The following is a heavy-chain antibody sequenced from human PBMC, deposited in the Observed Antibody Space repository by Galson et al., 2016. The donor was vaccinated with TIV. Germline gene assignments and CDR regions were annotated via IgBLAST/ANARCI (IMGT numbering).Heavy chain of an antibody. V-gene: IGHV1-2*06. CDR3: ARGSIAARSHSDN. Sequence: SVKVSCKASGYTFTDYFLHWVRQAPGQGPEWMGRIHPKSGGTDHAQNFQGRVTMARDTSISTVYMEINSLKSDDTAVYYCARGSIAARSHSDNWGQGTLVTVSS. CDR2: IHPKSGGT. J-gene: IGHJ4*02. D-gene: IGHD6-6*01. CDR1: GYTFTDYF.